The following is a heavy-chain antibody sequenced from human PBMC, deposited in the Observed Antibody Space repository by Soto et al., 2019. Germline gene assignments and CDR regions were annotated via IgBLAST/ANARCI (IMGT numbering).Heavy chain of an antibody. CDR2: ISNDGSSE. V-gene: IGHV3-30*18. Sequence: QVQLVESGGSVVQPGRSLRLSCAASGVTFNKYGMHWVRQAPGKGLEWVVAISNDGSSENYADSVLGRFTISRDNPKHTRYLQKNTPKYEDTAVYSCANQERCSYFAYWGHGTMVTVSS. D-gene: IGHD4-17*01. CDR3: ANQERCSYFAY. J-gene: IGHJ4*01. CDR1: GVTFNKYG.